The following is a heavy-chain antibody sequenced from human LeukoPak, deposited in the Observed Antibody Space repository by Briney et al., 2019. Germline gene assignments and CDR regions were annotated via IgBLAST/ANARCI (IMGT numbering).Heavy chain of an antibody. J-gene: IGHJ4*02. D-gene: IGHD6-19*01. CDR2: IYSGGST. CDR3: ARVSGYSSGWSSFDY. V-gene: IGHV3-53*01. Sequence: GGSLRLSCAASGFTVSSNYMSWVRQAPGKGLEWVSVIYSGGSTYYADSVKGRFTISRDNSKNALYLQMNSLRAEDTAVYYCARVSGYSSGWSSFDYWGQGTLVTVSS. CDR1: GFTVSSNY.